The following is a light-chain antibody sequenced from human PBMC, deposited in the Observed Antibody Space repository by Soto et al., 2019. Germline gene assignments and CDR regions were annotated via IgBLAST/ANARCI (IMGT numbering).Light chain of an antibody. CDR3: QQYDNWPWT. CDR1: QTVSITY. Sequence: VLTQSPGTLSLSPGESATLSCRASQTVSITYLTWYQQKPGQAPRLLIFGASKRATGIPDRFSGSGSGRDFTLTISGLEPEDFAVYYCQQYDNWPWTFGQGTKVDIK. J-gene: IGKJ1*01. CDR2: GAS. V-gene: IGKV3-20*01.